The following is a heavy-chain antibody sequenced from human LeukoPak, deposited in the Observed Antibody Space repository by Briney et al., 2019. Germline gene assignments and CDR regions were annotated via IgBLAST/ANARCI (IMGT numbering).Heavy chain of an antibody. CDR1: GFTFSNAW. Sequence: PGGSLRLSCAASGFTFSNAWMSWVRQAPGKGLEWVGRIKSKTDDETTDYAAPVKGRFTISRDDSKNTLYLQMNSLKTEDTAVYYCTTGITMVRGVPGVYFDYWGQGTLITVSS. V-gene: IGHV3-15*01. J-gene: IGHJ4*02. D-gene: IGHD3-10*01. CDR3: TTGITMVRGVPGVYFDY. CDR2: IKSKTDDETT.